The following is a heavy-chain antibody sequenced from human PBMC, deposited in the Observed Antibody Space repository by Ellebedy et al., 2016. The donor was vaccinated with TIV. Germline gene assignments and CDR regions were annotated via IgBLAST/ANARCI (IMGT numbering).Heavy chain of an antibody. D-gene: IGHD3-22*01. Sequence: SLKISCAASGFNFDDYAIHWVRQAPGKDLEWVSGISWNSGSVNYADSVKGRFTISRDNVNDSLHLQMNSLRPEDTAFYYCVKDKSVSGFSFWFFDLWGRGTLVTVSS. J-gene: IGHJ2*01. CDR1: GFNFDDYA. V-gene: IGHV3-9*01. CDR2: ISWNSGSV. CDR3: VKDKSVSGFSFWFFDL.